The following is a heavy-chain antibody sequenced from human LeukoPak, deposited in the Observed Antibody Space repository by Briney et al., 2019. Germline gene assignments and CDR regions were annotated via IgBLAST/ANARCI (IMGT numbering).Heavy chain of an antibody. J-gene: IGHJ3*02. CDR3: ARGIAVAGHDAFDI. V-gene: IGHV1-8*03. D-gene: IGHD6-19*01. CDR2: MNPNSGNT. CDR1: GYTFTGYY. Sequence: ASVKVSCKASGYTFTGYYMHWVRQATGQGLEWMGWMNPNSGNTGYAQKFQGRVTITRNTSISTAYMEVSSLRSEDTAVYYCARGIAVAGHDAFDIWGQGTMVTVSS.